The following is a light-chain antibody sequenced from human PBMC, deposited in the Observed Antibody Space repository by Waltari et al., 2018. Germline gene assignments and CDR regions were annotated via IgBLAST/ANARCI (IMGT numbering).Light chain of an antibody. Sequence: EIVLTQSPGTLSLSPGERATLTCRARQSVRNTYLAWYQQKPGQAPRLLIYGASSRSTGIPDRFSGSGSGTDFTLTITRLEPEESAVYYCQQYGASWLTFGGGTKVEIK. V-gene: IGKV3-20*01. CDR2: GAS. CDR1: QSVRNTY. J-gene: IGKJ4*02. CDR3: QQYGASWLT.